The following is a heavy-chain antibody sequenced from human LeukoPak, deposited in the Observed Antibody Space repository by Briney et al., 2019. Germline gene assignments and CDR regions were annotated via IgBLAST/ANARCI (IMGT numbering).Heavy chain of an antibody. CDR2: IGGSGSAT. CDR3: AKSSAWPLRCFDL. D-gene: IGHD5-12*01. V-gene: IGHV3-23*01. CDR1: GITFSTYV. Sequence: GGSLRLSCAASGITFSTYVMTWFRQAPGKGLEWVSLIGGSGSATHYADSVKGRFTVSRDNSKNTLYLQMNSLRAEDTAVYYCAKSSAWPLRCFDLWGRGTLVTVSS. J-gene: IGHJ2*01.